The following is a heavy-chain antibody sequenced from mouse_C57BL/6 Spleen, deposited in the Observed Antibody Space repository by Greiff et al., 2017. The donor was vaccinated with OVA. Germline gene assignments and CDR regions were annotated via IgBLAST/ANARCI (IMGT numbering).Heavy chain of an antibody. J-gene: IGHJ2*01. CDR1: GYTFTDYE. D-gene: IGHD1-1*01. CDR3: TRRGSSSHYFDY. V-gene: IGHV1-15*01. CDR2: IDPETGGT. Sequence: VQLQQSGAELVRPGASVTLSCKASGYTFTDYEMHWVKQTPVHGLEWIGAIDPETGGTAYNQKFKGKAILTADKSSSTAYMKLRSLTSEDSAVYYCTRRGSSSHYFDYWGQGTTLTVSS.